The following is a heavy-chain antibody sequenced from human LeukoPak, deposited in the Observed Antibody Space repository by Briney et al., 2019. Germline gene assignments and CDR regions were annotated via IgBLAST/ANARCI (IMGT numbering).Heavy chain of an antibody. D-gene: IGHD3-10*01. Sequence: GRSLRLSCAASGFTFSSYAMHWVRQAPGKGLEWVAVISYDGSNKYYADSVKGRFTISRVNSKNTLYLQMNSLRAEDTAVYYCARHHYGSGSDDAFDIWGQGTMVTVSS. V-gene: IGHV3-30*04. CDR1: GFTFSSYA. J-gene: IGHJ3*02. CDR2: ISYDGSNK. CDR3: ARHHYGSGSDDAFDI.